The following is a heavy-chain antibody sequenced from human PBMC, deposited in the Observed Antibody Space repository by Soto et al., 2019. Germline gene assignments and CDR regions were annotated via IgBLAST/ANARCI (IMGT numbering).Heavy chain of an antibody. Sequence: ASVKVSCKSSCYTLTSYGISLFRQAPGQGLEWMGWISAYNGNTNYAQKLQGRVTMTTDTSTSTAYMELRSLRSDDTAVYYCARDRGSYALDYWGQGTLVTVSS. D-gene: IGHD1-26*01. CDR1: CYTLTSYG. J-gene: IGHJ4*02. V-gene: IGHV1-18*01. CDR2: ISAYNGNT. CDR3: ARDRGSYALDY.